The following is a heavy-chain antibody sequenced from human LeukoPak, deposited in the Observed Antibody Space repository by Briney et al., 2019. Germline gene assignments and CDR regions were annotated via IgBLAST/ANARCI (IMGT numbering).Heavy chain of an antibody. CDR2: VYSGGGT. J-gene: IGHJ3*02. CDR3: ARGVGQDAFDI. V-gene: IGHV3-53*01. Sequence: GGSLRLSCVASGFSVSNNYMSWVRQAPGKGLEWVSVVYSGGGTYYADSVKGRFTISRDISKNTLYLQMNSLRVEDTAVYYCARGVGQDAFDIWGQGTMVTVSS. D-gene: IGHD1-26*01. CDR1: GFSVSNNY.